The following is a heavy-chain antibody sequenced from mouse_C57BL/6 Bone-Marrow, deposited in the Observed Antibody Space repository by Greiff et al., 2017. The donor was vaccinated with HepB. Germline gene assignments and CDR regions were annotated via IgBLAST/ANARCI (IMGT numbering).Heavy chain of an antibody. Sequence: EVQLVESGPVLVKPGASVKMSCKASGYTFTDYYMNWVKQSHGKSLEWIGVINPYNGGTSYNQKFKGKATLTVDKSSSTAYMELNSLTSEDSAVYHSERLGGGLLRGFAYRGQGTLVTVSA. CDR2: INPYNGGT. J-gene: IGHJ3*01. D-gene: IGHD1-1*01. CDR1: GYTFTDYY. V-gene: IGHV1-19*01. CDR3: ERLGGGLLRGFAY.